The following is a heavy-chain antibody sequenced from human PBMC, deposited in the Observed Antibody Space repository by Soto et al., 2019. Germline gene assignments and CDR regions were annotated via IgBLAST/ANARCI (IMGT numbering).Heavy chain of an antibody. CDR3: ARESLRRGYSYGTFDN. Sequence: SETLSLTCPVSGDSISSYYWSWIRQPPGKGLEWIGYIYYTGDTNYNPSLKSRVTISVDTSKNQFSLKLASVTAADTAVYYCARESLRRGYSYGTFDNWGQGTLVTVSS. J-gene: IGHJ4*02. CDR2: IYYTGDT. D-gene: IGHD5-18*01. CDR1: GDSISSYY. V-gene: IGHV4-59*01.